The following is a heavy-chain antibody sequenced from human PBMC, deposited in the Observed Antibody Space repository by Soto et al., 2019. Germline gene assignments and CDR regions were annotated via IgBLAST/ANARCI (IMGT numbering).Heavy chain of an antibody. Sequence: PSETLSLTCAVYGGSFSGYYWSWIRQPPGKGLEWIGEINHSGSTNYNPSLKSRVTISVDTSKNQFSLKLSSVTAADTAVYYCARGVRRAAIPWFDPWGQGTLVTV. CDR2: INHSGST. CDR3: ARGVRRAAIPWFDP. CDR1: GGSFSGYY. J-gene: IGHJ5*02. D-gene: IGHD2-2*02. V-gene: IGHV4-34*01.